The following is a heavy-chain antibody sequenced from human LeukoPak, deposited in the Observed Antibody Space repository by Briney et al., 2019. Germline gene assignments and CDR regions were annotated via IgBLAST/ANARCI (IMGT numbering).Heavy chain of an antibody. D-gene: IGHD4-17*01. CDR1: GDSVSSYY. CDR3: ARHYPNDYGDYFDY. J-gene: IGHJ4*02. Sequence: AETLSLTCTASGDSVSSYYWSWIRQPSGKGLEWVGHIYNSASTNYNPSVQSRVTISVDTSKSQFSLKLSCVTAADTAVYYCARHYPNDYGDYFDYWGQGTLVTVSS. V-gene: IGHV4-59*08. CDR2: IYNSAST.